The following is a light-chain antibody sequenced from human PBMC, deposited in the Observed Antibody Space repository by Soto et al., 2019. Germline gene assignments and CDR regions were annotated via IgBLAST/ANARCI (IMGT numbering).Light chain of an antibody. J-gene: IGKJ5*01. CDR2: GTS. CDR1: QEISSSY. Sequence: DSVLTQSAAALSLSPGEGATLSCRASQEISSSYLAWYQQKPGQAPRLLIYGTSSRATGIPDRFSGSGSGTDFNLTISRLEAEDFAVYYCQQYGNPTITFGPRTRLEIK. CDR3: QQYGNPTIT. V-gene: IGKV3-20*01.